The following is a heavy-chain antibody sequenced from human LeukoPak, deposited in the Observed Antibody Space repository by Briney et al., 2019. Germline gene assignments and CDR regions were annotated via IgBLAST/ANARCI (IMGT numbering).Heavy chain of an antibody. V-gene: IGHV3-11*01. CDR1: GFTFRDYY. D-gene: IGHD5-18*01. Sequence: GGSLRLSCAASGFTFRDYYMGWIRQAPGKGLEWISYISPSSDTTYYADSLQGRFTISRDNAKNSLFLQMNSLRAEDTAVYYCAKASDTPMVTMGVFGYWGQGTLVTVSS. CDR2: ISPSSDTT. J-gene: IGHJ4*02. CDR3: AKASDTPMVTMGVFGY.